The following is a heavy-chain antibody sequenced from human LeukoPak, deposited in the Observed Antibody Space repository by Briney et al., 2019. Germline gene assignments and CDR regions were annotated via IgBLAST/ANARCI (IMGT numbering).Heavy chain of an antibody. CDR1: GFTFSNYV. CDR2: ISHDGNSK. D-gene: IGHD1-14*01. V-gene: IGHV3-30-3*01. Sequence: GGSLRLSCAASGFTFSNYVMYWVRQAPGGGLECVAVISHDGNSKGYADSVKGRFTISRDNAKNSLYLQMNSLRAEDTAVYYCAREVTGAFDIWGQGTMVTVSS. J-gene: IGHJ3*02. CDR3: AREVTGAFDI.